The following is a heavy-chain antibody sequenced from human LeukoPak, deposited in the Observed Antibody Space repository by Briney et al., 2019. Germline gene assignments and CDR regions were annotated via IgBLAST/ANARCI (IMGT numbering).Heavy chain of an antibody. D-gene: IGHD3-3*01. Sequence: SVTVSCKASGGTFSSYAISWVRQAPGQGLEWMGGIIPIFGTANYAQKFQGRVTITADESTSTAYMELSSLRSEDTAVYCCARGSIFGVVIEAWFDPWGQGTLVTVSS. CDR1: GGTFSSYA. CDR2: IIPIFGTA. CDR3: ARGSIFGVVIEAWFDP. V-gene: IGHV1-69*13. J-gene: IGHJ5*02.